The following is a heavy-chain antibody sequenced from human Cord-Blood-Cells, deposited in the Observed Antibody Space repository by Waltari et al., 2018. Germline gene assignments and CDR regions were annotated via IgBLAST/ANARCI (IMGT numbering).Heavy chain of an antibody. CDR3: ARRGDGSGSYYAFDI. CDR1: GGSISSSSYY. Sequence: QLQLQESGPGLVKPSETLSLTCTVSGGSISSSSYYWGWIRQPPGKGLDWIGSIYYSGSTYYNPSLKGRVTISVDTSKTQFSLKLSSVTAADTAVYYCARRGDGSGSYYAFDIWGQGTMVTVSS. J-gene: IGHJ3*02. V-gene: IGHV4-39*01. CDR2: IYYSGST. D-gene: IGHD3-10*01.